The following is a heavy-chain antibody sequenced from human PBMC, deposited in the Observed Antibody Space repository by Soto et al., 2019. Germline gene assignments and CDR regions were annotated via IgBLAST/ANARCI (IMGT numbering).Heavy chain of an antibody. D-gene: IGHD2-2*02. V-gene: IGHV1-18*04. Sequence: ASVKVSCKASGYTFTSYGISWVRQAPGQGLEWMGWISAYNGNTNYAQKIQGRVTMTTDTSTSTAYMELRSLRSDDTAVYYCASHCSSTSCYRSPLYGMDVWGQGTTVTVSS. CDR3: ASHCSSTSCYRSPLYGMDV. J-gene: IGHJ6*02. CDR1: GYTFTSYG. CDR2: ISAYNGNT.